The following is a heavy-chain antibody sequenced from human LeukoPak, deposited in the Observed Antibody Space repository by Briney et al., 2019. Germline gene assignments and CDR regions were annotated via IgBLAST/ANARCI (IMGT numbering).Heavy chain of an antibody. CDR1: EFTFSSYG. J-gene: IGHJ3*02. CDR2: ISSDGSDI. Sequence: GGSLRLSCAASEFTFSSYGMHWVRQAPGKGLDWVAVISSDGSDIYYADSVKGRFTISRDNSKNTLYLQMNSLRAEDTAVYYCAKKDDYYDSSGYSDAFDIWGQGTMVTVSS. D-gene: IGHD3-22*01. V-gene: IGHV3-30*18. CDR3: AKKDDYYDSSGYSDAFDI.